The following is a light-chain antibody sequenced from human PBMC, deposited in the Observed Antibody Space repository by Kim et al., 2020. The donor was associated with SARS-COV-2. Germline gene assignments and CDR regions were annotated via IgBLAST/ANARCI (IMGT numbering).Light chain of an antibody. CDR3: QVWDSSSDHPV. CDR2: YDS. Sequence: APGKTARITCGGNNIGSKSGNWYQQKPGQAPVLVIYYDSDRPSGIPERFSGSNSGNTATLTISRVEAGDEADYYCQVWDSSSDHPVFGGGTQLTVL. J-gene: IGLJ3*02. V-gene: IGLV3-21*04. CDR1: NIGSKS.